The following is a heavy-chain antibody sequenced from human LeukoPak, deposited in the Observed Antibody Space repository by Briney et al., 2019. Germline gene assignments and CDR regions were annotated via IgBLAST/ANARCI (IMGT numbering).Heavy chain of an antibody. CDR3: ARGNDGSGSPSYYFYYMDV. V-gene: IGHV1-69*11. D-gene: IGHD3-10*01. CDR1: GGTFSSYA. Sequence: ASVKVSCKASGGTFSSYAISWVRQAPGQGLEWMGIINPSDGSTIYAQKFQGRVTITADESTSTAYMELSSLRSEDTAVYYCARGNDGSGSPSYYFYYMDVWGKGTTVTISS. J-gene: IGHJ6*03. CDR2: INPSDGST.